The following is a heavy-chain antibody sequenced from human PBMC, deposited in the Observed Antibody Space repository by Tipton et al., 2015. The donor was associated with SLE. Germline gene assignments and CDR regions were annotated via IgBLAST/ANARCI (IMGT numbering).Heavy chain of an antibody. Sequence: QLVQSGAEVKKPGSSVKVSCKASGGTFSSYAISWVRQAPGQGLEWMGGIIPIFGTANYAQKFQGRVTITADESTSTAYMELSSLRSGGTAVYYCARRVPGITGTPSYFDYWGQGTLVTVSS. V-gene: IGHV1-69*01. CDR2: IIPIFGTA. J-gene: IGHJ4*02. CDR3: ARRVPGITGTPSYFDY. CDR1: GGTFSSYA. D-gene: IGHD1-20*01.